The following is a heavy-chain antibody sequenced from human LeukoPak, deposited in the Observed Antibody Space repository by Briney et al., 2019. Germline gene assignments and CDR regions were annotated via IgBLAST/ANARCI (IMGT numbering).Heavy chain of an antibody. J-gene: IGHJ4*02. CDR2: IYTSGST. V-gene: IGHV4-4*09. CDR1: GGSISSYY. CDR3: ARRRKRDGYNAFDY. D-gene: IGHD5-24*01. Sequence: SETLSLTCTVSGGSISSYYWSWIRQPPGKGLEWIGYIYTSGSTNYNPSLKSRVTISVDTSKNQFSLKLSSVTAADTAVYYCARRRKRDGYNAFDYWGQGTLVTVSS.